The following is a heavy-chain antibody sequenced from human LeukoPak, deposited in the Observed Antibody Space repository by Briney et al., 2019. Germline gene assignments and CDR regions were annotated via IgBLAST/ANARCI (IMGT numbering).Heavy chain of an antibody. J-gene: IGHJ3*02. Sequence: ASVKVSCKASGYTFTSYDINWVRQATGQGLEWMGWMNPNSGNTGYAQKFQGRVTMTRNTSISTAYMELSSLRSEDTAVYYCARGLGAIAVAGRDWAFDIWGQGTMVTVSS. CDR3: ARGLGAIAVAGRDWAFDI. CDR2: MNPNSGNT. CDR1: GYTFTSYD. D-gene: IGHD6-19*01. V-gene: IGHV1-8*01.